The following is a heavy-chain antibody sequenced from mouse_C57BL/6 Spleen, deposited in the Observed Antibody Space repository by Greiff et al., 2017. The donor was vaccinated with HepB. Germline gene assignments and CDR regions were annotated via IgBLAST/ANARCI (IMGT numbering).Heavy chain of an antibody. CDR2: IYPGDGDT. CDR3: ARDYYGSSHGGFDY. CDR1: GYAFSSYW. V-gene: IGHV1-80*01. J-gene: IGHJ2*01. D-gene: IGHD1-1*01. Sequence: VQLQQSGAELVKPGASVKISCKASGYAFSSYWMNWVKQRPGKGLEWIGQIYPGDGDTNYNGKFKGKATLTADKSSSTAYMQLSSLTSEDSAVYFCARDYYGSSHGGFDYWGQGTTLTVSS.